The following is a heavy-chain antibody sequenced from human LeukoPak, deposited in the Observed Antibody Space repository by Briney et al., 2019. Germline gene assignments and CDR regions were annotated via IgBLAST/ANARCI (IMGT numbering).Heavy chain of an antibody. CDR1: GGSISSYY. D-gene: IGHD4-11*01. CDR2: IYYSGST. J-gene: IGHJ4*02. Sequence: PSETLSLTCTVSGGSISSYYWSWIRQPPGKGLEWIGYIYYSGSTNYNPSLKSRVTISVDTSKNQFSLKLSSVTAADTAVYYCARDNTVTTEYYFDYWGQGTLVTVSS. V-gene: IGHV4-59*01. CDR3: ARDNTVTTEYYFDY.